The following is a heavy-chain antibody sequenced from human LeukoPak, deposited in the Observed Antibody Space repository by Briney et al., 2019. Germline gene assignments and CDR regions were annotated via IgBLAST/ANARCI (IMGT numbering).Heavy chain of an antibody. V-gene: IGHV5-51*01. CDR1: GYSFTTYR. D-gene: IGHD3-22*01. J-gene: IGHJ4*02. CDR2: ISPGDSDT. CDR3: ARHLDDSSSYYYRTMYYFDY. Sequence: GESLKISCKGSGYSFTTYRIGWVRQMPGKGLEWMGVISPGDSDTRYSPSFQGQVTISADKSISTAYLQWSSLKASDTAMYYCARHLDDSSSYYYRTMYYFDYWGQGTLVTVSS.